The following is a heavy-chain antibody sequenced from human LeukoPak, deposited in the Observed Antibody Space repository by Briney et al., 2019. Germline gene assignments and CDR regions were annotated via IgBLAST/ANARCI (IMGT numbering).Heavy chain of an antibody. V-gene: IGHV3-23*01. D-gene: IGHD3-16*01. J-gene: IGHJ3*02. CDR3: AKDREYSYVYDACEI. Sequence: GGSLRLSCAASGLTVSRYVMSWVRQAPGKGLEWVSGMSGSGGTTYYADSVKGRFTIARDNSKNTLYLQMNTLRAEDTAVYYCAKDREYSYVYDACEIWAQGTLVTVSS. CDR2: MSGSGGTT. CDR1: GLTVSRYV.